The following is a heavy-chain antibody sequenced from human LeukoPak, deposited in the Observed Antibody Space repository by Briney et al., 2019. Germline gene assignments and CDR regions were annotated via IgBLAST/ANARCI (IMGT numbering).Heavy chain of an antibody. V-gene: IGHV3-23*01. CDR3: AKHPAVGSYYYMDV. D-gene: IGHD2-15*01. Sequence: GGSLRLSCAASGFTFNDYAMTWVRHAPGKGLEWVASIHHFGISKYYADSVKGRFTISRDNSKNTLYLLVDSLRAEDTAVYYCAKHPAVGSYYYMDVWGKGTTVTVSS. J-gene: IGHJ6*03. CDR2: IHHFGISK. CDR1: GFTFNDYA.